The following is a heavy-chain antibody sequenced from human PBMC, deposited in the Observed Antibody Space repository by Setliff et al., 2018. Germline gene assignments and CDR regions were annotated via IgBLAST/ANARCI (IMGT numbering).Heavy chain of an antibody. Sequence: GASVKVSCKASGGTFNTYGLSWVRQAPGQGLECMGGIIPIIGEPNYAQKFQGRVTITADESTSTAYMELRSLKSEDTAVYYCAREALQRAGLYFFDIWGQGMLVTVSS. V-gene: IGHV1-69*13. CDR1: GGTFNTYG. CDR3: AREALQRAGLYFFDI. J-gene: IGHJ4*02. D-gene: IGHD3-10*01. CDR2: IIPIIGEP.